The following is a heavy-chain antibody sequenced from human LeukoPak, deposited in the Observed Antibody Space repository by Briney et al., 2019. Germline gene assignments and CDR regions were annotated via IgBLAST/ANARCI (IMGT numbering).Heavy chain of an antibody. CDR1: GFAFSTYA. CDR3: AKARGSSVYEQFDY. CDR2: ISTSGRAT. V-gene: IGHV3-23*01. J-gene: IGHJ4*02. Sequence: GGSLRLSCAASGFAFSTYAMTWVRQAPEKGLQWVSTISTSGRATYYADSEEGRFTISRDNSKNTLYLQMNSLRADDTAVYYCAKARGSSVYEQFDYWGQGTQVTVSP. D-gene: IGHD5/OR15-5a*01.